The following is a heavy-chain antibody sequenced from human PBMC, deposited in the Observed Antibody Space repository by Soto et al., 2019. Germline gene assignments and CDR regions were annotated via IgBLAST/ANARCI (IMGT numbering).Heavy chain of an antibody. CDR3: ARDLGQQLVSLPDY. J-gene: IGHJ4*02. CDR2: IWYDGSNK. V-gene: IGHV3-33*01. CDR1: VFTFSSYG. D-gene: IGHD6-13*01. Sequence: WWSLRLSCSASVFTFSSYGMHWCRQAPGKGLEWVAVIWYDGSNKYYADSVKGRFTISRDNSKNTLYLQMNSLRAEDTAVYYCARDLGQQLVSLPDYWGQGTLVTVSS.